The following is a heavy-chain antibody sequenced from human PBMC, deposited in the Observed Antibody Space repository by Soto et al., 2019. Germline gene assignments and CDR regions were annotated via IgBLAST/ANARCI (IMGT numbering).Heavy chain of an antibody. CDR2: ISGSGGST. J-gene: IGHJ6*02. D-gene: IGHD6-13*01. CDR3: AKDRGIAAADGGYYYYGMDV. V-gene: IGHV3-23*01. Sequence: GGSLRLSCAASGFTFSSYAMSWVRQAPGKGLEWVSAISGSGGSTYYADSVKGRFTISRDNSKNTLYLQMNSLRAEDTAVYYCAKDRGIAAADGGYYYYGMDVWGQGTTVTVSS. CDR1: GFTFSSYA.